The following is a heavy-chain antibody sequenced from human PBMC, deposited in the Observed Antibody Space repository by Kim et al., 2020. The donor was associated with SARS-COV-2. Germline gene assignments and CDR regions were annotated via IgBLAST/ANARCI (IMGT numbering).Heavy chain of an antibody. Sequence: TNYNPSLKSRVTISVDTSKNQFSLKLSSVTAADTAVYYCASSGIAAPLDYWGQGTLVTVSS. CDR2: T. V-gene: IGHV4-4*09. D-gene: IGHD6-13*01. CDR3: ASSGIAAPLDY. J-gene: IGHJ4*02.